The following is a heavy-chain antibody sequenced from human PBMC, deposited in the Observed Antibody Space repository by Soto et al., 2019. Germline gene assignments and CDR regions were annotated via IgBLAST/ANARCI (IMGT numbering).Heavy chain of an antibody. CDR3: ATRSPAFDY. V-gene: IGHV1-18*01. J-gene: IGHJ4*02. CDR1: GYTFTSYG. CDR2: ITTDKGKT. Sequence: QVQLVQSGPEVKKPGASVKVSCKTSGYTFTSYGITWVRQAPGQGLEWMGWITTDKGKTTYAQKFQGRVTMTTDISTSTAYMELRSLSSDDTAVYYCATRSPAFDYWGQGTLVTVSS.